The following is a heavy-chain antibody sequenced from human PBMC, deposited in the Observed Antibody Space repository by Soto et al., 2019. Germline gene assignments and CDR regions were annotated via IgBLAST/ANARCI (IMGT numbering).Heavy chain of an antibody. CDR2: ITYSGIA. Sequence: QGQLQQWGTGLLKPSETLSLSCGLYGDSFSGFYWSWIRQPPGKGLEWIGEITYSGIANYNPSLTSRVTISVDTSKNQFSLRLGSVTAADTAVYYCARDFMHWGQGTLVTVSS. CDR3: ARDFMH. J-gene: IGHJ1*01. CDR1: GDSFSGFY. V-gene: IGHV4-34*01.